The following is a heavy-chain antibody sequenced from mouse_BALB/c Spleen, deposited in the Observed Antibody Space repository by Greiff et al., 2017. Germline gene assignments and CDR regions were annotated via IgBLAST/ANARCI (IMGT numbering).Heavy chain of an antibody. Sequence: VQLQQSGAELVRPGVSVKISCKGSGYTFTDYAMHWVKQSHAKSLEWIGVISTYYGDASYNQKFKGKATMTVDKSSSTAYMELARLTSEDSAIYYCARSGSTMITRGLDWFAYWGQGTLVTVSA. D-gene: IGHD2-4*01. CDR3: ARSGSTMITRGLDWFAY. V-gene: IGHV1S137*01. J-gene: IGHJ3*01. CDR1: GYTFTDYA. CDR2: ISTYYGDA.